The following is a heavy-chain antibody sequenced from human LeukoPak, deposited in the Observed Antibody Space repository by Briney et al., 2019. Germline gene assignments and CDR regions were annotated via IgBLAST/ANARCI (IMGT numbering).Heavy chain of an antibody. Sequence: SETLSLTCTVSGGSISSSSYYWGWIRQPPGKGLEWIGSIYYSGSTYYNPSLKGRVTISVDTSKNQFSLKLSSVTAADTAVYYCAGLYSGSYYQYFQHRGQGTLVTVSS. CDR3: AGLYSGSYYQYFQH. CDR2: IYYSGST. CDR1: GGSISSSSYY. V-gene: IGHV4-39*01. J-gene: IGHJ1*01. D-gene: IGHD1-26*01.